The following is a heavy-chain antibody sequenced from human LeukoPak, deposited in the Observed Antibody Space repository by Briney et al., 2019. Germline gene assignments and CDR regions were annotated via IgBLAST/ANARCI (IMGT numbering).Heavy chain of an antibody. D-gene: IGHD3-22*01. Sequence: SETLSLTCTVSVGSPSGHYWSWIRQPPGKSLEWIGYVSYTGRTKYNPSLQSRVTISIDTSKSQFSLKLTSVTSADTAVYSCARLLDNDISGDPDTFDVWGQGTTVIVSS. CDR2: VSYTGRT. V-gene: IGHV4-59*11. CDR1: VGSPSGHY. CDR3: ARLLDNDISGDPDTFDV. J-gene: IGHJ3*01.